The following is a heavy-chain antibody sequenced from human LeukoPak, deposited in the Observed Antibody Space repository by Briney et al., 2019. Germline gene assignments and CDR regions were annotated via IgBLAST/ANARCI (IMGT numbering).Heavy chain of an antibody. J-gene: IGHJ3*02. CDR1: GFAFSNFA. V-gene: IGHV3-23*01. CDR2: MSGSGDGT. D-gene: IGHD5-12*01. Sequence: GGSLRLSCAASGFAFSNFAMSWVRQAPGKGLEWVSAMSGSGDGTYYADSVKGRFTISRDNSKNTLYLQMNSLRAEDTAVYYCARDLHSGYEDAFDIWGQGTMVTVSS. CDR3: ARDLHSGYEDAFDI.